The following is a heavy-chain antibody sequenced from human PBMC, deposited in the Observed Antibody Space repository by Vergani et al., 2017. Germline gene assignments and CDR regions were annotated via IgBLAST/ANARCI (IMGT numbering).Heavy chain of an antibody. V-gene: IGHV3-9*01. CDR3: AKDSGYSYYYGMDV. D-gene: IGHD5-12*01. CDR1: GFTFDDYA. J-gene: IGHJ6*02. CDR2: ISWNSGSI. Sequence: EVQLVESGGGLVQPGRSLRLSCAASGFTFDDYAMHWVRQAPGKGLEWVSGISWNSGSIGYADSVKGRFTISRDNAKNSLYLQMNSLRAEDTALYYCAKDSGYSYYYGMDVWGQGTTVTVSS.